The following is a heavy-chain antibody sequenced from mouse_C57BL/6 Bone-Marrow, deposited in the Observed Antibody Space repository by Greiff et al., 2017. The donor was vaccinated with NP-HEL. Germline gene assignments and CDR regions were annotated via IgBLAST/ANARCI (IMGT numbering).Heavy chain of an antibody. CDR3: ARWYYGSSSWFAY. Sequence: VQLKQSGPELVKPGASVKMSCKASGYTFTDYNMHWVKQSHGKSLEWIGYINPNNGGTSYNQKFKGKATLTVNKSSSTAYMELRSLTSEDSAVYYCARWYYGSSSWFAYWGQGTLVTVSA. D-gene: IGHD1-1*01. J-gene: IGHJ3*01. CDR1: GYTFTDYN. V-gene: IGHV1-22*01. CDR2: INPNNGGT.